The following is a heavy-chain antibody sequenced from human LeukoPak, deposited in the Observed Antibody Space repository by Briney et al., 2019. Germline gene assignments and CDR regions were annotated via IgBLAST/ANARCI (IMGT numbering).Heavy chain of an antibody. D-gene: IGHD3-3*01. CDR2: INPKTGDT. CDR1: GYTFIVNF. J-gene: IGHJ4*02. V-gene: IGHV1-2*02. Sequence: ASVKVSCKASGYTFIVNFIHWVRQAPGQGPEWMGWINPKTGDTNLSQHFQGRLATTRDTSISTAYIELSRLRSDDTAVYYCARTFYDLLSGYYVVDSWGQGTLLTVSS. CDR3: ARTFYDLLSGYYVVDS.